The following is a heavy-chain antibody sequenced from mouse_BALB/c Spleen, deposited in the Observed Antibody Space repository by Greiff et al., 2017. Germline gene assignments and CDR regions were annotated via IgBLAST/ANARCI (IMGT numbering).Heavy chain of an antibody. CDR1: GFTFTDYY. J-gene: IGHJ2*01. CDR2: IRNKANGYTT. Sequence: EVMLVESGGGLVQPGGSLRLSCATSGFTFTDYYMSWVRQPPGKALEWLGFIRNKANGYTTEYSASVKGRFTISRDNSQSILYLQMNTLRAEDSATDYCARDMPTEVYFDYWGQGTTLTVSA. CDR3: ARDMPTEVYFDY. V-gene: IGHV7-3*02.